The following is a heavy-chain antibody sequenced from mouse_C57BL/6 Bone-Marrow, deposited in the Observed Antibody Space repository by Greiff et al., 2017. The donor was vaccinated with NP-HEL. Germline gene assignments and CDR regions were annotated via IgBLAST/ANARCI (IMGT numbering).Heavy chain of an antibody. CDR1: GYTFTSYW. D-gene: IGHD2-4*01. V-gene: IGHV1-50*01. J-gene: IGHJ3*01. CDR3: ARVGHYDGFAY. Sequence: VQLQQPGAELVKPGASVKLSCKASGYTFTSYWMQWVKQRPGQGLEWIGEIDPSDSYTNYNQKFKGKATLTVDTSSSTAYMQLSSLTSEDSAVYYCARVGHYDGFAYWGQGTLVTVSA. CDR2: IDPSDSYT.